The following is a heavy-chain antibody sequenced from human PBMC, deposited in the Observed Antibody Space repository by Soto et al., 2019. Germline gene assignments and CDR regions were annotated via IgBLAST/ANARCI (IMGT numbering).Heavy chain of an antibody. J-gene: IGHJ4*02. V-gene: IGHV5-51*01. D-gene: IGHD6-13*01. Sequence: GESLKISCKGSGYGFTSYWIGWVRQMPGKGLEWMGIIYPGDSDTRYSPSFQGQVTISDDKYSSTAYLQWSSLKASDTAMYYCASTPIAAAGTASFDYWGQGTLVTVSS. CDR3: ASTPIAAAGTASFDY. CDR1: GYGFTSYW. CDR2: IYPGDSDT.